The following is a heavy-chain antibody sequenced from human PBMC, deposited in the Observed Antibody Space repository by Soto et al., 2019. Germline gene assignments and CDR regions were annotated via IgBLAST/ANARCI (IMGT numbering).Heavy chain of an antibody. CDR1: GFTFSSYN. CDR3: ARGRQVAVGNWYFDL. D-gene: IGHD6-19*01. J-gene: IGHJ2*01. Sequence: EVQLVESGGGLVKPGGSLRLSCAASGFTFSSYNMNWVRQAPGKGLEWVSSISSSSSYIYYADSVKGRFTISRDNAKNSLYLQMNSLRAEDTAVYYCARGRQVAVGNWYFDLWGRGTLVTVSS. V-gene: IGHV3-21*01. CDR2: ISSSSSYI.